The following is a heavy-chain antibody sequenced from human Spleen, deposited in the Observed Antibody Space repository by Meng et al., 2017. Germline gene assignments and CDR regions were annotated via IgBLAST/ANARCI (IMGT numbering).Heavy chain of an antibody. CDR1: GGSFSDYY. J-gene: IGHJ4*02. CDR3: ARGPTTMAHDFDY. CDR2: INHSGST. D-gene: IGHD4-11*01. Sequence: QVQLLQWGAGLLKPSETLSLTCVVSGGSFSDYYWSWIRQPPGKGLEWIGEINHSGSTNYNPSLESRATISVDTSQNNFSLKLSSVTAADSAVYYCARGPTTMAHDFDYWGQGTLVTASS. V-gene: IGHV4-34*01.